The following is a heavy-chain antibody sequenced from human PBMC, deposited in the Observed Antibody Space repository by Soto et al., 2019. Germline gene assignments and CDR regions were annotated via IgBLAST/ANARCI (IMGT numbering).Heavy chain of an antibody. J-gene: IGHJ5*02. CDR3: ARDHDDYSIS. D-gene: IGHD4-4*01. V-gene: IGHV3-66*01. CDR2: IYSGGST. CDR1: GFTVSSNY. Sequence: EVQLVESGGGLVQPGGSLRLSCAASGFTVSSNYMSWVRQAPGKGLEWVSVIYSGGSTYYADSVKGRFTISKDNSKNTLYLQMNGLRAEDTAVYYCARDHDDYSISWGQGTLVTVSS.